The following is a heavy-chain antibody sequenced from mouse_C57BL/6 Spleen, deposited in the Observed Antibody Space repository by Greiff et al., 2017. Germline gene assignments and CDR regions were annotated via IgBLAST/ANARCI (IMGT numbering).Heavy chain of an antibody. V-gene: IGHV1-15*01. CDR3: TRYDYSNGGFAY. D-gene: IGHD2-5*01. CDR1: GYTFTDYE. CDR2: IDPETGGT. J-gene: IGHJ3*01. Sequence: QVQLQQSGAELVRPGASVTLSCKASGYTFTDYEMHWVKQTPVHGLEWIGAIDPETGGTAYNQKFKGKAILTADKSSSTAYMELRSLTSEDSAVYYCTRYDYSNGGFAYWGQGTLVTVSA.